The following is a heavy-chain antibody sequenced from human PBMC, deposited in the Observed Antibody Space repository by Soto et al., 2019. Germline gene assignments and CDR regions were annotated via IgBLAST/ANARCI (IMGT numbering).Heavy chain of an antibody. CDR3: AREGSYHDFDY. CDR2: ISGYNGDT. V-gene: IGHV1-18*01. D-gene: IGHD3-22*01. Sequence: ASVKVSCKASGYTFTSYGITWVRQAPGQGLAWMGWISGYNGDTNYAQKFQGRVTLTTDTSTSTAYLEVMTLRSDDTAVYYCAREGSYHDFDYWGLGTLVTGSS. CDR1: GYTFTSYG. J-gene: IGHJ4*02.